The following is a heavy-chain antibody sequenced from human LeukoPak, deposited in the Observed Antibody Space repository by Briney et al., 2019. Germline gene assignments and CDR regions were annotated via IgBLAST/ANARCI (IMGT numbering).Heavy chain of an antibody. Sequence: PGGSLRLSCAASGFTFSSYDMHWVRQATGKGLEWVSAIGTAGDTYYPGSVRGRFTISRDNAKNSLYLQMNSPRAEDTAVYYCARADFDGRIYHWGQGTLVTISS. J-gene: IGHJ5*02. CDR2: IGTAGDT. CDR3: ARADFDGRIYH. CDR1: GFTFSSYD. D-gene: IGHD3-9*01. V-gene: IGHV3-13*01.